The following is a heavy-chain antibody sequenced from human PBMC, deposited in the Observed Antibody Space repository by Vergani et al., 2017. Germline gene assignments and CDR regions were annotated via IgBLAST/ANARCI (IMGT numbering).Heavy chain of an antibody. CDR2: ISSSSSYI. V-gene: IGHV3-21*01. Sequence: EVQLVESGGGLVKPGGSLRLSCAASGFTFSSYSMNWVRQAPGKGREWVSSISSSSSYIYYADSVKGRFTISRDNAKNSLYLQMNSLRAEDTAVYYCARSPDYYGSGPFAYFDYWGQGTLVTVSS. J-gene: IGHJ4*02. CDR1: GFTFSSYS. D-gene: IGHD3-10*01. CDR3: ARSPDYYGSGPFAYFDY.